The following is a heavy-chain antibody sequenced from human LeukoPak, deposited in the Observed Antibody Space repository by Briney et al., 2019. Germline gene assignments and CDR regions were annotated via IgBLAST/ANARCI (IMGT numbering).Heavy chain of an antibody. D-gene: IGHD6-19*01. J-gene: IGHJ1*01. Sequence: SETLSLTCSVSGGSISSYYWSWIRQPPGKGLEWIGYIYHSGNTDYNPSLKSRVTISVDTSKNQFSVRLSSVTAADTAAYYCAASGYSSGWYRYFQHWGQGTLVTVSS. CDR1: GGSISSYY. CDR3: AASGYSSGWYRYFQH. CDR2: IYHSGNT. V-gene: IGHV4-59*01.